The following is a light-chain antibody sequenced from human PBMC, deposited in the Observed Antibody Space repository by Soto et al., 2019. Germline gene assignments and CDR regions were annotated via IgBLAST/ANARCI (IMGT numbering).Light chain of an antibody. J-gene: IGKJ2*02. CDR2: DAS. CDR1: QSVTDW. V-gene: IGKV1-5*01. Sequence: DIQLTQSPSTLSASVGDRVTITCRASQSVTDWLAWYQQKPGKAPKLLIYDASSLQSGVPSRFSGSGSGTEFSLTISSLQPDDFASYYCQQYYLSCTLGQGTKV. CDR3: QQYYLSCT.